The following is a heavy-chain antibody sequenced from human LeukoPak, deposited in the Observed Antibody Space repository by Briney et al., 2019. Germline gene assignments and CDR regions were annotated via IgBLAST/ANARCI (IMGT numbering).Heavy chain of an antibody. Sequence: GGSLRLSCVASGLTFSNARMSWVRQAPGQGLEWVGRIKSRADGGTAEYAAPVQGRFTISRDDSRNTLSLQMNSLKTEDTAVYYCTTQSPYWGQGTLVTVSS. J-gene: IGHJ4*02. V-gene: IGHV3-15*01. CDR2: IKSRADGGTA. CDR3: TTQSPY. CDR1: GLTFSNAR.